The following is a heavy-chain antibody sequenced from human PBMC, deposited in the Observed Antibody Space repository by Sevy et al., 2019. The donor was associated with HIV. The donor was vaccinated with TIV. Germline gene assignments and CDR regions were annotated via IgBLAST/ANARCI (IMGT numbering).Heavy chain of an antibody. J-gene: IGHJ6*02. CDR2: INSDGSST. CDR3: ARVHDSSGYYYYYGMDV. V-gene: IGHV3-74*01. CDR1: GFTFSSYW. Sequence: QLGGSLRLSCAASGFTFSSYWMHWVRQAPGKGLVWVSRINSDGSSTSYADSVKGRFTISRDNAKNTLYLQMNSLRAEDTAVYYCARVHDSSGYYYYYGMDVWGQGTTVTVSS. D-gene: IGHD3-22*01.